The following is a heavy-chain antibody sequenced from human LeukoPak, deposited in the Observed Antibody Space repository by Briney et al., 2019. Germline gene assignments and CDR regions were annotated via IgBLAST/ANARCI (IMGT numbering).Heavy chain of an antibody. CDR2: VYYSGTT. CDR3: ARYYGDYTRFDY. V-gene: IGHV4-61*01. D-gene: IGHD4-17*01. J-gene: IGHJ4*02. CDR1: GGSISSSSYY. Sequence: SSETLSLTCTVSGGSISSSSYYWSWIRQPPGKGLEWIGYVYYSGTTNYSPSLESRVTISVGMSKDRFSLKLSSVTTADTAVYYCARYYGDYTRFDYWGQGILVTVSS.